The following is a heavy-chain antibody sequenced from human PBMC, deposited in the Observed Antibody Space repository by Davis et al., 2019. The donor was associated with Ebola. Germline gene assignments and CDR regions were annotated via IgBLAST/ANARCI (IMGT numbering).Heavy chain of an antibody. V-gene: IGHV3-30-3*01. CDR1: GFTFSSYA. Sequence: GESLKISCAASGFTFSSYAMHWVRQAPGKGLEWVAVISYDGSNKYYADSVKGRFTISRDNSKNTLYLQMNSLRAEDTAVYYCARDWSLEPGYYYGMDVWGQGTTVTVSS. CDR2: ISYDGSNK. CDR3: ARDWSLEPGYYYGMDV. J-gene: IGHJ6*02. D-gene: IGHD5-24*01.